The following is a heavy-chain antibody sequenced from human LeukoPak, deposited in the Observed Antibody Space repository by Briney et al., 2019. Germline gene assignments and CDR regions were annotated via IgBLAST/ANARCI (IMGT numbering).Heavy chain of an antibody. D-gene: IGHD1-26*01. Sequence: PSETLSLTCSVSSGTISSYYWSWIRQSPGKGLEWIGNIFDNGSTNYNPSLKSRVTISVDTSKDQFSLKLSSVTAADTAVYYCARATWELQDYWGQGTLVTLSS. CDR2: IFDNGST. CDR3: ARATWELQDY. CDR1: SGTISSYY. V-gene: IGHV4-59*01. J-gene: IGHJ4*02.